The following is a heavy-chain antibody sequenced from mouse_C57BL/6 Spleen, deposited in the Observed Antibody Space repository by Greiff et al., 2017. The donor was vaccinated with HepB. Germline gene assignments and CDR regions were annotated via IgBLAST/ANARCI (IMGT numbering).Heavy chain of an antibody. V-gene: IGHV5-15*01. CDR2: ISNLAYSI. CDR1: GFTFSDYG. CDR3: ARQDYGNYGDYAMDY. Sequence: EVHLVESGGGLVQPGGSLKLSCAASGFTFSDYGMAWVRQAPRKGPEWVAFISNLAYSIYYADTVTGRFTISRENAKNTLYLEMSSLRSEDTAMYYCARQDYGNYGDYAMDYWGQGTSVTVSS. D-gene: IGHD2-1*01. J-gene: IGHJ4*01.